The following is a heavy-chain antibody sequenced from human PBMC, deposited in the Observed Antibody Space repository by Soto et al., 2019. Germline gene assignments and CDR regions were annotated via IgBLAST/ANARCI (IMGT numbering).Heavy chain of an antibody. CDR1: GYSFAGYW. D-gene: IGHD3-22*01. V-gene: IGHV5-10-1*01. CDR3: ARQIYDSDTGPNFQYYFDS. Sequence: GESPKISCKGSGYSFAGYWITWVRQKPGKGLEWMGRIDPSDSQTYYSPSFRGHVTISVTKSITTVFLQWSSLRASDTAMYYCARQIYDSDTGPNFQYYFDSWGQGTPVTVSS. J-gene: IGHJ4*02. CDR2: IDPSDSQT.